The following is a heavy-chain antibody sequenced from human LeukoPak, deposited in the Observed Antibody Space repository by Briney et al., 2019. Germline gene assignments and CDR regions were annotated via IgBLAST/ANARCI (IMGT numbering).Heavy chain of an antibody. J-gene: IGHJ4*02. CDR1: GFIVSNKY. CDR2: IYSDGRT. CDR3: ARAKPKNMVRGLIMRRESRYYFDY. Sequence: PGGSLRLSCAASGFIVSNKYMTWVRQAPGKGLEWVSLIYSDGRTYYADSVRGRCTISRDNSKNTLYLQMNSLRVEDTAVYYCARAKPKNMVRGLIMRRESRYYFDYWGQGTLVTVSS. V-gene: IGHV3-53*01. D-gene: IGHD3-10*01.